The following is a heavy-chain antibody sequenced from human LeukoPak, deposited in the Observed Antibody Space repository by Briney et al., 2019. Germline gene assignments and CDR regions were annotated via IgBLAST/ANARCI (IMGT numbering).Heavy chain of an antibody. CDR2: INPNSGGT. CDR3: ARDPGGSYGDYLDYYFDY. V-gene: IGHV1-2*02. J-gene: IGHJ4*02. D-gene: IGHD4-17*01. Sequence: ASVKVSCKASGYTFTGYYMHWVRQAPGQGLEWMGWINPNSGGTNYAQKFQGRVTMTRDTSISTAYMELSRLRSDDTAMYYCARDPGGSYGDYLDYYFDYWGQGTLVTVSS. CDR1: GYTFTGYY.